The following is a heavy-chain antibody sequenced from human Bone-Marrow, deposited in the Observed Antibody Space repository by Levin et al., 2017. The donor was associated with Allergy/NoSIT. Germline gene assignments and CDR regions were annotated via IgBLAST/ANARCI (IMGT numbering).Heavy chain of an antibody. V-gene: IGHV4-38-2*02. J-gene: IGHJ4*02. CDR3: ARDGQFSPSYISF. Sequence: SETLSLTCAVSGFSISSGYYWGWIRQTPGKGLEWIGTIFHSGSTFYNPSLKSRVTISVDTSKNQFSLQLGSVTAADTAVYYCARDGQFSPSYISFWGQGILVIVSS. CDR2: IFHSGST. CDR1: GFSISSGYY. D-gene: IGHD1-1*01.